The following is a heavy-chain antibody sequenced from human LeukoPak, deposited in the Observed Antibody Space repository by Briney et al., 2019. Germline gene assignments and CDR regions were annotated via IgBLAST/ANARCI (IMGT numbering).Heavy chain of an antibody. CDR3: ARTYSSSWYSTNYYYYMDV. J-gene: IGHJ6*03. CDR2: IYYSGST. V-gene: IGHV4-59*01. Sequence: PSETLSLTCTVSGGSISSYYWSWIRQPPGKGLEWIGYIYYSGSTNYNPSLKSRVTISVDTSENQFSLKLSSVTAADTAVYYCARTYSSSWYSTNYYYYMDVWGKGTTVTISS. D-gene: IGHD6-13*01. CDR1: GGSISSYY.